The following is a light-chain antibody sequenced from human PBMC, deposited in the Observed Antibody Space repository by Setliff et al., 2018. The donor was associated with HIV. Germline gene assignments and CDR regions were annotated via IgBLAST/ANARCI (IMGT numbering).Light chain of an antibody. CDR2: DVT. CDR1: SSDVGSYNY. Sequence: QSALTQPRSVSGSPGQSVTIPCTGTSSDVGSYNYVTWYQQHPGKVPKLMIYDVTRRPSGVPDRFSGSRSGNTASLTISGLQAEDEADYYCSSLAGRLHVFGTGTKVTVL. J-gene: IGLJ1*01. V-gene: IGLV2-11*01. CDR3: SSLAGRLHV.